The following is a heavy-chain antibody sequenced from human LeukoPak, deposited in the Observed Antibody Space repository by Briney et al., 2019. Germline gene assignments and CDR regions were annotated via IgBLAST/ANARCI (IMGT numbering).Heavy chain of an antibody. V-gene: IGHV3-48*04. Sequence: GGSLRLSCAASGFRFNSYSFTWVRQAPGKGLEWVSYISSSGTIYYATSVTGRFTISRDNANNSLYLQMNSLRADDTAVYYCARAARGGDYWGQGTLVTVSS. CDR2: ISSSGTI. J-gene: IGHJ4*02. D-gene: IGHD2-15*01. CDR1: GFRFNSYS. CDR3: ARAARGGDY.